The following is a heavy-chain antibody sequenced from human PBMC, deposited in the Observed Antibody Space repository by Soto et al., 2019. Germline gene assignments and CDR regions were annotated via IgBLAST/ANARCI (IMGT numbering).Heavy chain of an antibody. CDR3: ARSYSTGWYYFDY. CDR2: IHYSGST. Sequence: QVQLQESGPGLVKPSETLSLTCTVSGGSISSYDWSWIRQPPGKGLEWIGDIHYSGSTNYNPSLKSRVTISVDTSKNQFSLKLSSVTAADTAVYYCARSYSTGWYYFDYWGQGTLVTVSS. D-gene: IGHD6-19*01. V-gene: IGHV4-59*01. CDR1: GGSISSYD. J-gene: IGHJ4*02.